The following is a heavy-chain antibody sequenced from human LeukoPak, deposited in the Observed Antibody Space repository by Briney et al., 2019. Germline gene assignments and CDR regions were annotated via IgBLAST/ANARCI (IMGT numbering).Heavy chain of an antibody. CDR1: GGSISSGSYY. CDR2: IHYSGST. D-gene: IGHD3-16*01. CDR3: ARVGIKYAYGPLDY. V-gene: IGHV4-61*01. Sequence: SQTLSLTCTVSGGSISSGSYYWSWIRQPPGKGLEWIGYIHYSGSTNYNPSLKSRVTISVDTSKNQFSLNLSSVTAADTAVYYCARVGIKYAYGPLDYWGQGTLVTVSS. J-gene: IGHJ4*02.